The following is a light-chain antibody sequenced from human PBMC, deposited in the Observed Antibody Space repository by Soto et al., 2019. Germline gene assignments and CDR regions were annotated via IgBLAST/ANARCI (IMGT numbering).Light chain of an antibody. CDR1: SSDVGGYNY. CDR3: SSSTSTNALVL. J-gene: IGLJ2*01. Sequence: QSALTQPASVSGSPGQSITISCTGTSSDVGGYNYVSWHQQHPGKAPKLMIYGVNNRPSGVSNRFSGSKSGNTASLTISGLQAEDEADYYCSSSTSTNALVLFGGGTKVTVL. CDR2: GVN. V-gene: IGLV2-14*01.